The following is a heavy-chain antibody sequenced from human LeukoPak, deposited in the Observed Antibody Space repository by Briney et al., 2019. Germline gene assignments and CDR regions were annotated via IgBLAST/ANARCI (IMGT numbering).Heavy chain of an antibody. Sequence: PSGTLSLTCSVSGDVISSSNWWTWVRQPPQKGLEWIGEVYHSGSTNYNPSLKNRIYMSVDKSQNRFSLRLTSVTAADTAVYFCARVSGSGLYFKSFDPWGQGTLVIVSS. CDR2: VYHSGST. V-gene: IGHV4-4*02. CDR3: ARVSGSGLYFKSFDP. D-gene: IGHD3-10*01. CDR1: GDVISSSNW. J-gene: IGHJ5*01.